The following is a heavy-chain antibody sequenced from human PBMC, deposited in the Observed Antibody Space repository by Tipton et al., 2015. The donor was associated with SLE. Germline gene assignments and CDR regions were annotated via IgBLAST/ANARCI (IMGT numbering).Heavy chain of an antibody. CDR1: GDSISSGRHY. CDR2: IYTSGST. D-gene: IGHD3-10*01. Sequence: TLSLTCTVSGDSISSGRHYWSWIRQPAGKGLEWIGRIYTSGSTNYNPSLESRVTISVDTSKNQFSLKLSSVTAADTAVYYCAGYYNYMDVWGKGTTVTVSS. V-gene: IGHV4-61*02. CDR3: AGYYNYMDV. J-gene: IGHJ6*03.